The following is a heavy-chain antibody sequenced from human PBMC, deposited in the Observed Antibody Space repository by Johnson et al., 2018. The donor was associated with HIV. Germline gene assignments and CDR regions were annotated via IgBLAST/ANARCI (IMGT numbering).Heavy chain of an antibody. CDR2: IWYDGSNK. V-gene: IGHV3-33*06. CDR3: AKVRSRWTTFDDAFDI. Sequence: QVQLVESGGGVVQPGRSLRLSCATSGFIFNNYGMHWVRQAPGKGLEWVAVIWYDGSNKFYLDSVKGRFTISRDNSKNTLYLQMTSLRVEDAAVYYCAKVRSRWTTFDDAFDIWGQGTLVTVSS. CDR1: GFIFNNYG. J-gene: IGHJ3*02. D-gene: IGHD4-11*01.